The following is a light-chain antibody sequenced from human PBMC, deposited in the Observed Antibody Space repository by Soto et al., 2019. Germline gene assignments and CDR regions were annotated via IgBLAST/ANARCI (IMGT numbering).Light chain of an antibody. CDR3: GSWDSSLSASV. Sequence: QSVLTQPPSVSAAPGQKVTISCSGSSSNIGVNSVSWYQQLPGTAPKLLIYDDNKRPSGIPDRFSGSKSGTSATLGITGFQTGDEADYYCGSWDSSLSASVFGTGTKV. CDR1: SSNIGVNS. J-gene: IGLJ1*01. V-gene: IGLV1-51*01. CDR2: DDN.